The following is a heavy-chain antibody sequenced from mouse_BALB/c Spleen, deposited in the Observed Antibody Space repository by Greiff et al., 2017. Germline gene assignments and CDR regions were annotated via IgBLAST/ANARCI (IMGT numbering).Heavy chain of an antibody. CDR3: ATMIYFDY. CDR2: IYPGDGDT. Sequence: QVQLKQSGPELVKPGASVKISCKASGYAFSSSWMNWVKQRPGQGLEWIGRIYPGDGDTNYNGKFKGKATLTADKSSSTAYMQLSSLTSVDSAVYFCATMIYFDYWGQGTTLTVSS. V-gene: IGHV1-82*01. J-gene: IGHJ2*01. CDR1: GYAFSSSW. D-gene: IGHD2-4*01.